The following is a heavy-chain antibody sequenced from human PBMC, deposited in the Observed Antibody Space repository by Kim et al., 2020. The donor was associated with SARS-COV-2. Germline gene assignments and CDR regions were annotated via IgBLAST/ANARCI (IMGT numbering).Heavy chain of an antibody. V-gene: IGHV3-33*01. CDR1: GFTFSSYG. Sequence: GGSLRLSCAASGFTFSSYGMHWVRQAPGKGLEWVAVIWYDGSNKYYADSVKGRFTISRDNSKNTLYLQMNSLRAEDTAVYYCARDNGQMRWLQLQVDYWGQGTLVTVSS. J-gene: IGHJ4*02. CDR2: IWYDGSNK. D-gene: IGHD5-12*01. CDR3: ARDNGQMRWLQLQVDY.